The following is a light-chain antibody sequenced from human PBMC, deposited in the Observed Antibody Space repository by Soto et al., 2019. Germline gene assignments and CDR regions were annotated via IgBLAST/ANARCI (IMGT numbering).Light chain of an antibody. CDR2: DAS. CDR1: QSVSRN. J-gene: IGKJ5*01. Sequence: EIVMTQSPATLSVSPGERATLSCRASQSVSRNLAWYQQKPGQAPRLLIYDASTRATGTPARFSGSGSGTKFTISISSLQSEDFAVYSCQQYNNWPITFGQGTRLEIK. V-gene: IGKV3D-15*01. CDR3: QQYNNWPIT.